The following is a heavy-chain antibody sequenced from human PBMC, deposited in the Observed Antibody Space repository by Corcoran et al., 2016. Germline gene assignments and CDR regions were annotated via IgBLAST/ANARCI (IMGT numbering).Heavy chain of an antibody. CDR2: INSDGSST. D-gene: IGHD2-15*01. J-gene: IGHJ6*02. Sequence: EVQLVESGGGLVQPGGYLRLSCAASGFTFSSYWMHWVRQAPGKGLVWVSRINSDGSSTSYADSVKGRFTISRDNAKNTLYLQMNSLRAEETAGYYCAREEVCSGGSYPSGVYYYYGMDVWYQGPTVTVSS. CDR1: GFTFSSYW. CDR3: AREEVCSGGSYPSGVYYYYGMDV. V-gene: IGHV3-74*01.